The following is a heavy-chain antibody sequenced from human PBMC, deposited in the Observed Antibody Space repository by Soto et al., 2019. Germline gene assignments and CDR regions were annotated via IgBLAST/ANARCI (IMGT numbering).Heavy chain of an antibody. J-gene: IGHJ4*02. CDR3: AKDTGWTLRGIDY. D-gene: IGHD2-8*02. CDR1: GFTFSSYG. Sequence: QVQLVESGGGVVQPGRSLRLSCEVSGFTFSSYGMHWVRQAPGKGLEWVAVISYDGSNKYYADSVKGRFTISRDNSKNTLYLQMNSLRAEDTAVYYCAKDTGWTLRGIDYWGQGTLVTVSS. V-gene: IGHV3-30*18. CDR2: ISYDGSNK.